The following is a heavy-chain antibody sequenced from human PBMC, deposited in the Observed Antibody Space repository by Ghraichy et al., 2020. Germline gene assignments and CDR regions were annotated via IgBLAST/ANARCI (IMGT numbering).Heavy chain of an antibody. J-gene: IGHJ6*02. CDR3: ARAPPDCSGGSCLHYYYYYGMDV. Sequence: GGSLRLSCAASGFTFSSYSMNWVRQAPGKGLEWVSYISSSSSTIYYADSVKGRFTISRDNAKNSLYLQMNSLRDEDTAVYYCARAPPDCSGGSCLHYYYYYGMDVWGQGTTVTVSS. CDR1: GFTFSSYS. D-gene: IGHD2-15*01. V-gene: IGHV3-48*02. CDR2: ISSSSSTI.